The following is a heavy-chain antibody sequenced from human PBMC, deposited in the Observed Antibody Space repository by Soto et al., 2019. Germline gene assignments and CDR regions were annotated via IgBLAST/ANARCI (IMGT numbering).Heavy chain of an antibody. Sequence: XAASGFTFSSYGMHWVRQAPGKGLEWVXVISXDGSNKYYXXXVKGRFTISRDNSKNTLYLQMNSLRAEDTAVYYCAKGLDYWGQGTLVTVSS. V-gene: IGHV3-30*18. CDR3: AKGLDY. J-gene: IGHJ4*02. D-gene: IGHD2-21*01. CDR2: ISXDGSNK. CDR1: GFTFSSYG.